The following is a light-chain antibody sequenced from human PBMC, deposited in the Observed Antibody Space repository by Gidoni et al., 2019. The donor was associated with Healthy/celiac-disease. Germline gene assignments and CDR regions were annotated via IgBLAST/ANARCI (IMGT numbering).Light chain of an antibody. V-gene: IGKV3-15*01. Sequence: EIVMTQSPATLSVSPGERATLSCRASQSVSSNLAWYQQKPGQAPRILIDGASTRATGIPVRCSGSGTGIEFTLTISSLQDEDVAVYYCQQYNNWLYTFGQGTKLEIK. CDR2: GAS. J-gene: IGKJ2*01. CDR1: QSVSSN. CDR3: QQYNNWLYT.